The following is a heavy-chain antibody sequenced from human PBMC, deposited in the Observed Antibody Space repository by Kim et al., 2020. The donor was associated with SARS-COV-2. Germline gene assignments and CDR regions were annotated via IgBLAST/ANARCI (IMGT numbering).Heavy chain of an antibody. CDR2: DT. Sequence: DTRYSPSFQGQVTISADKSSSTAYLQWSSLKASDTAMYYCARGSSYRFDPWGQGTLVTVSS. J-gene: IGHJ5*02. CDR3: ARGSSYRFDP. V-gene: IGHV5-51*01. D-gene: IGHD6-6*01.